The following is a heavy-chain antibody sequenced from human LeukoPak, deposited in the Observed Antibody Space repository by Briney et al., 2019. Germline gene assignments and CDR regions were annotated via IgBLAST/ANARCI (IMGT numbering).Heavy chain of an antibody. CDR3: ARRHDILTGYYKGGRLFDY. CDR2: INHSGST. CDR1: GGSFSGYY. D-gene: IGHD3-9*01. Sequence: SETLSLTCAVYGGSFSGYYWSWIRRPPGKGLEWIGEINHSGSTNYNPSLKSRVTISVDTSKNQFSLKLSSVTAADTAVYYCARRHDILTGYYKGGRLFDYWGQGTLVTVSS. J-gene: IGHJ4*02. V-gene: IGHV4-34*01.